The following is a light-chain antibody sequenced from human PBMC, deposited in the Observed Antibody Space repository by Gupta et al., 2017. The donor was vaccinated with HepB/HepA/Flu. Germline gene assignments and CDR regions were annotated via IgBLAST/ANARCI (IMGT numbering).Light chain of an antibody. Sequence: DKVMTQSPAALSVSPGERVTLSCRASESVSTNLVWYQQKPGQAPRLLIYAASRRAAGGPARCTGSGSGTEFTLTISSLQSEDFAVYYCHQYHNWYPCSFGQGTKLEIK. CDR1: ESVSTN. J-gene: IGKJ2*04. CDR2: AAS. V-gene: IGKV3-15*01. CDR3: HQYHNWYPCS.